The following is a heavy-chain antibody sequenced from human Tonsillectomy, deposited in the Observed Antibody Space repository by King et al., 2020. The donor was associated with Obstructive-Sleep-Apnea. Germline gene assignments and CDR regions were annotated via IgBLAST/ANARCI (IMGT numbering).Heavy chain of an antibody. Sequence: VQLVESGGGLVKPGGSLRLSCAASGFTFSDYYLNWLRQAPGKGLEWVSYITNSGSTVYYADSVTGRFTISRDNAKNSLYLQMNSLRAEDTAVYYCARVVAPHSDYWGQGTLVTVSS. CDR1: GFTFSDYY. V-gene: IGHV3-11*01. CDR3: ARVVAPHSDY. CDR2: ITNSGSTV. J-gene: IGHJ4*02.